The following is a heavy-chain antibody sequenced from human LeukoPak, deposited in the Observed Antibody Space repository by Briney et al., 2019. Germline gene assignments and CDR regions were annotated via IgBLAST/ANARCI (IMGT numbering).Heavy chain of an antibody. CDR1: GFTFSSYG. CDR3: AKDDLAGDPQPGGY. J-gene: IGHJ4*02. D-gene: IGHD4-17*01. V-gene: IGHV3-23*01. CDR2: ISGSGGST. Sequence: GGSLRLSCAASGFTFSSYGMSWVRQAPGKGLEWVTAISGSGGSTYYADSVKGRFTISRDNSKNTLYLQMNSLRAEDTAVYYCAKDDLAGDPQPGGYWGQGTLVTVSS.